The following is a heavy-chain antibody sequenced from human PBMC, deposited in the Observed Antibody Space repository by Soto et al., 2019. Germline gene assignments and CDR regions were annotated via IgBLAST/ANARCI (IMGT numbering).Heavy chain of an antibody. CDR3: ASGVAGDYYYYGMDV. CDR1: GYSFTSYW. J-gene: IGHJ6*02. D-gene: IGHD6-19*01. Sequence: GESLKLSCKGSGYSFTSYWISWVRQMPGKGLEWMGRIDPSDSYTNYSPSFQGHVTISADKSISTAYLQWSSLKASDTAMYYCASGVAGDYYYYGMDVWGQGTTVTVS. V-gene: IGHV5-10-1*01. CDR2: IDPSDSYT.